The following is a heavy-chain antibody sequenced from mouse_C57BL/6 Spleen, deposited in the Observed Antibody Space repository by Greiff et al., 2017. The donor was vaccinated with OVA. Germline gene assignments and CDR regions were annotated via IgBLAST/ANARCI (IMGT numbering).Heavy chain of an antibody. J-gene: IGHJ2*01. CDR1: GYTFTSYW. CDR3: ARSGQLRDFDY. D-gene: IGHD3-2*02. Sequence: QVQLQQPGAELVMPGASVKLSCKASGYTFTSYWMHWVKQRPGQGLEWIGEIDPSDSYTNYNQKFKGKATLTVDKYSSTAYMQLSSLTSEDSAVYYCARSGQLRDFDYWGQGTTLTVSS. V-gene: IGHV1-69*01. CDR2: IDPSDSYT.